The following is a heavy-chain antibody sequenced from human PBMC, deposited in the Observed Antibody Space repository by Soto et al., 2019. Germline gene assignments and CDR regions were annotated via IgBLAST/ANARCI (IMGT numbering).Heavy chain of an antibody. D-gene: IGHD5-18*01. V-gene: IGHV4-31*03. CDR3: ARALVDTAMVTAGFWFDP. J-gene: IGHJ5*02. CDR2: IYYSGST. Sequence: PSETLSLTCTVSGGSISSGGYYWSWIRQHPGKGLEWIGYIYYSGSTYYNPSLKSRVTISVDTSKNQFSLKLSSVTAADTAVYYCARALVDTAMVTAGFWFDPWGQGTLVTVSS. CDR1: GGSISSGGYY.